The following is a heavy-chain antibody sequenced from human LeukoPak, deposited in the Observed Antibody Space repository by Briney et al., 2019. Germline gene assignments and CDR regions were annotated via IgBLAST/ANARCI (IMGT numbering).Heavy chain of an antibody. V-gene: IGHV3-23*01. D-gene: IGHD3-3*01. CDR2: ISGSGGST. Sequence: GGSLRLSCAASGFTFSSYAMSWVRQAPGKGLEWVSAISGSGGSTYYADSVKGRFTISRDNSKNTLYLQMNSLRAEDTAVYYCAKGDFYDFWSGPSYGMDVWGQGTTVTVS. J-gene: IGHJ6*02. CDR1: GFTFSSYA. CDR3: AKGDFYDFWSGPSYGMDV.